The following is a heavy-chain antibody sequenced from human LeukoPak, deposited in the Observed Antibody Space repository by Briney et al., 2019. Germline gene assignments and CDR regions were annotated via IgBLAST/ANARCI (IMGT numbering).Heavy chain of an antibody. D-gene: IGHD3-16*01. CDR3: STGIGGH. CDR1: GFTFSNAW. V-gene: IGHV3-15*01. CDR2: IKSKPDGGTT. Sequence: PGGSLRLSCAASGFTFSNAWMSWVRQAPGKGLEWVGRIKSKPDGGTTDYAAPVKGRFTFSRDDSKNTLYLQMNSLKTEDTAVYYCSTGIGGHWGQGTLVTVCS. J-gene: IGHJ4*02.